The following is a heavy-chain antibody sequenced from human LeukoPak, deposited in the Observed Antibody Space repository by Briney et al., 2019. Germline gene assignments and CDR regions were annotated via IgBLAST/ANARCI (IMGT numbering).Heavy chain of an antibody. V-gene: IGHV4-38-2*02. J-gene: IGHJ4*02. Sequence: SETLSLTCTVSGYSISSGYYWGWIRPPPGKGLEWIGSIYHSGSTYYNPSLKSRVTISVDTSKNQFSLKLSSVTAADTAVYYCARGGSTVTTLADYWGQGTLVTVSS. CDR3: ARGGSTVTTLADY. CDR2: IYHSGST. CDR1: GYSISSGYY. D-gene: IGHD4-17*01.